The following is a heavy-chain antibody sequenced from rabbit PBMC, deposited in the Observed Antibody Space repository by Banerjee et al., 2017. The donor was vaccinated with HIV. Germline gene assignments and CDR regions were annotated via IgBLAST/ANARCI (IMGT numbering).Heavy chain of an antibody. CDR3: ARAVYAGSSGFNL. D-gene: IGHD8-1*01. CDR1: GIDFSSYG. CDR2: IYPDYGST. V-gene: IGHV1S47*01. J-gene: IGHJ4*01. Sequence: QEQLVESGGGLVTLGGSLKLSCKASGIDFSSYGISWVRQAPGKGLEWIAYIYPDYGSTDYASWVNGRFTISLDNAQNTVFLQMTSLTAADTATYFCARAVYAGSSGFNLWGQGTLVTVS.